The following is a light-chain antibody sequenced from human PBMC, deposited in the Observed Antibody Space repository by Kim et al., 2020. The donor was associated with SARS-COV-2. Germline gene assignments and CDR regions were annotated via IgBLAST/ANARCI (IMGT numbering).Light chain of an antibody. J-gene: IGKJ1*01. V-gene: IGKV3-15*01. CDR3: QQNNNWPPWT. CDR2: DAS. Sequence: EIVMTQSPSLSVSPGERATLSCRASQSISSNLAWYQQKPGLAPRLLIYDASTRATGVPARFSGSGSGTEFTLTISSLQSEDSAIYYCQQNNNWPPWTFGQGTKVDIK. CDR1: QSISSN.